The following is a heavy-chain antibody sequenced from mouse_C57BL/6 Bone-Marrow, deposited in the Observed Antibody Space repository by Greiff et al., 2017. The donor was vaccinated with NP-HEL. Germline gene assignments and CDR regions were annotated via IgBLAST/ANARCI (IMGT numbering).Heavy chain of an antibody. D-gene: IGHD1-1*01. J-gene: IGHJ2*01. CDR1: GYTFTGYW. V-gene: IGHV1-69*01. CDR2: IDPSDSYT. CDR3: ARTISYYGRIHFDY. Sequence: QVQLQQPGAELVMPGASVKLSCKASGYTFTGYWMHWVKQRPGQGLEWIGEIDPSDSYTNYNQKFKGKSTLTVDKSSSTAYMQLSSLTSEDSAVYYCARTISYYGRIHFDYWGQGTTLTVSS.